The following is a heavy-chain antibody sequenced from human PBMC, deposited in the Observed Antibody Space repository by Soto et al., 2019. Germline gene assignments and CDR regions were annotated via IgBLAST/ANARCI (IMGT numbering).Heavy chain of an antibody. CDR1: GGSISSSSYY. CDR3: ARHRSTANWFDP. V-gene: IGHV4-39*01. D-gene: IGHD4-17*01. Sequence: QLQLQESGPGLVKPSETLSLTCTVSGGSISSSSYYWGWIRQPPGKGLEWIGSIYYSGSTYYNPSLKSRVPISVDTSKNQFSLKLSSVTAADTAVYYCARHRSTANWFDPWGQGTLVTVSS. J-gene: IGHJ5*02. CDR2: IYYSGST.